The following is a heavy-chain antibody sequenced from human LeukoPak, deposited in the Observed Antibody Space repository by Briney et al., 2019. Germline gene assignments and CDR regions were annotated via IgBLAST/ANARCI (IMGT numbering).Heavy chain of an antibody. V-gene: IGHV1-18*04. Sequence: ASVKVSCKASGYTFTSYGISWVRQAPGQGLEWMGWISAYNGNTNYAQKLQGRVTMTTDTSTSTAYMELRSLRSDETAVYYCARYPTRRITMVRGVIAWFDPWGQGTLVTVSS. CDR2: ISAYNGNT. CDR3: ARYPTRRITMVRGVIAWFDP. J-gene: IGHJ5*02. CDR1: GYTFTSYG. D-gene: IGHD3-10*01.